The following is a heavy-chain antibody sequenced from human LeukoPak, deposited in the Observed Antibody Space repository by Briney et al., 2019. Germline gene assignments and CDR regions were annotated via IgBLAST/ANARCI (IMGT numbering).Heavy chain of an antibody. CDR1: GFTFSNAW. Sequence: GGSLRLSCAASGFTFSNAWMSWVRQAPGKGLEWVGRIKSKTDGGATDYAAPVQGRFTISRDDSKNTLYLQMNSLKTEDTAVYYCTTAVLVETFDYWGQGTLVTVSS. D-gene: IGHD2-15*01. J-gene: IGHJ4*02. CDR2: IKSKTDGGAT. CDR3: TTAVLVETFDY. V-gene: IGHV3-15*01.